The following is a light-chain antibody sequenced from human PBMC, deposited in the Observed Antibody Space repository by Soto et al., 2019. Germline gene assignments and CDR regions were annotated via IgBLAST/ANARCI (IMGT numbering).Light chain of an antibody. V-gene: IGKV3-20*01. CDR1: QSVSSY. J-gene: IGKJ1*01. CDR3: YEDPSSLPGT. CDR2: GVS. Sequence: SQSVSSYLALYQQKPGQAPRLLIYGVSSRATGIADRFSVSGTGTDLYVTIIRFGHEGLAVFSCYEDPSSLPGTFGQGTKVDIK.